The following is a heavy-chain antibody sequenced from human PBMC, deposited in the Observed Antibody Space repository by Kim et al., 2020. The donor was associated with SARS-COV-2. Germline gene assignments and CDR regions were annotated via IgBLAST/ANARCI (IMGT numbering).Heavy chain of an antibody. J-gene: IGHJ5*02. Sequence: SETLSLTCAVYGGSFSGYYWSWIRQPPGKGLEGIGEINHSGSTNYNPSLKSRVTISVDTSKNQFSLKLSSVTAADTAVYYCADKNTASRMNWFDPWGQGTLVTVSS. CDR1: GGSFSGYY. V-gene: IGHV4-34*01. CDR2: INHSGST. CDR3: ADKNTASRMNWFDP. D-gene: IGHD5-18*01.